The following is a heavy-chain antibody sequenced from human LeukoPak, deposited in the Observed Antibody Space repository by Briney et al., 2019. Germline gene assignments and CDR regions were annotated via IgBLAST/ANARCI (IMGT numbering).Heavy chain of an antibody. V-gene: IGHV3-30-3*01. Sequence: QTGGSLRLSCAASGFTFSSYAMHWVRQAPGKGLEWVAVISYDGSNKYYADSVKGRFTISRDNSKNTLYLQMNSLSAEDTAVYYCARDDGGYCSSTSCYFGVYDYWGQGTLVTVSS. CDR2: ISYDGSNK. D-gene: IGHD2-2*01. CDR3: ARDDGGYCSSTSCYFGVYDY. J-gene: IGHJ4*02. CDR1: GFTFSSYA.